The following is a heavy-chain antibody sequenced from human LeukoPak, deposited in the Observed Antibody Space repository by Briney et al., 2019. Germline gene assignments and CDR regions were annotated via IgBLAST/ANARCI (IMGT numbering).Heavy chain of an antibody. V-gene: IGHV3-11*01. CDR2: ISSSGSTI. J-gene: IGHJ3*02. D-gene: IGHD3-3*01. CDR1: GFTFSGYY. Sequence: PGGSLRLSCAASGFTFSGYYMSWIRQAPGKGLEWVSYISSSGSTIYYADSVRGRFTISRDNAKNSLYLQMNSLRAEDTAVYYCARGGRVLRFLEWLSGGAFDIWGQGTMVTVSS. CDR3: ARGGRVLRFLEWLSGGAFDI.